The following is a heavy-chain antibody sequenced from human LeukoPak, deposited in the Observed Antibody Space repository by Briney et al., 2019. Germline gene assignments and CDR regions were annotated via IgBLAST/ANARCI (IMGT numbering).Heavy chain of an antibody. CDR1: GFTFSSHW. J-gene: IGHJ5*02. CDR3: ARGVLVGATGGWFDP. CDR2: INNEESST. D-gene: IGHD1-26*01. V-gene: IGHV3-74*01. Sequence: GGSLRLSCAASGFTFSSHWKHWVRQAPPKGLVWVSHINNEESSTTYADSVKGRFTISRDNAKNTLYLQLHSLRAEDTAVYYCARGVLVGATGGWFDPWGQGTLATVSS.